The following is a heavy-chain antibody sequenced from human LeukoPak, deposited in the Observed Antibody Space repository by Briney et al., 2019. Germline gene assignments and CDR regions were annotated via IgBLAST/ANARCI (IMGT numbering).Heavy chain of an antibody. CDR1: GGSISSGDYY. D-gene: IGHD2-15*01. J-gene: IGHJ4*02. CDR2: IHYSGST. V-gene: IGHV4-31*03. CDR3: ARVRCSGGSCYFAHFDY. Sequence: PSQTLSLTCTVSGGSISSGDYYWSWIRQHPGKGLEWIGYIHYSGSTYYNPSLKSRVTISVDTSKNQFSLKLSSVTAADTAVYYCARVRCSGGSCYFAHFDYWGQGTLVTVSS.